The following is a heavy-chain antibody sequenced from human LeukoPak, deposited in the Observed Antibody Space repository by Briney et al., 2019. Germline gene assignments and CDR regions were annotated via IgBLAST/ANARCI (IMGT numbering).Heavy chain of an antibody. J-gene: IGHJ4*02. Sequence: PGGSLRLSCAASGFTFSSYSMNWVRQAPGKGLEWVSSISSSSSYIYYADSVKGRFTISRDNAKNSLYLQMNSLRAEDTAVYYSARVGATVLFGVQYWGQGTLVTVSS. D-gene: IGHD1-26*01. CDR3: ARVGATVLFGVQY. CDR1: GFTFSSYS. CDR2: ISSSSSYI. V-gene: IGHV3-21*01.